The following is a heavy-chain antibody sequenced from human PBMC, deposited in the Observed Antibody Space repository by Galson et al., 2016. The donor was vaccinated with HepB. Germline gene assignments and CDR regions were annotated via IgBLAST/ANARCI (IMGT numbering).Heavy chain of an antibody. J-gene: IGHJ5*01. CDR3: AKDSGYYRFDS. D-gene: IGHD3-22*01. CDR1: GFTFSSSW. CDR2: ITDDGSAT. Sequence: SLRLSCAASGFTFSSSWMTWVRQAPGKGLEWVSNITDDGSATYYVDSVKGRFTISRDNAKNSLYLQMNSLTDEDTAVYFCAKDSGYYRFDSWGQGTLVTVSA. V-gene: IGHV3-7*01.